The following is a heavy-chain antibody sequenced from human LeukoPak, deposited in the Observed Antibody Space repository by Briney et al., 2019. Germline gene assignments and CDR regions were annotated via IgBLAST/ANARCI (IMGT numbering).Heavy chain of an antibody. CDR2: INPNSGGT. V-gene: IGHV1-2*02. D-gene: IGHD3-10*02. Sequence: ASVKVSCKASGYTFTGYYMHWVRQAPGQGLEWMGWINPNSGGTNYAQKFQGRVTMARDTSISTAYMELSRLRSDDTAVYYCAREHYVSDLSGWWFDPWGQGTLVTVSS. CDR3: AREHYVSDLSGWWFDP. CDR1: GYTFTGYY. J-gene: IGHJ5*02.